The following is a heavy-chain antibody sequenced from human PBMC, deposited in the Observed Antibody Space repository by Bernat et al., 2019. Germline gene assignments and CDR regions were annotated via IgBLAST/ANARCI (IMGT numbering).Heavy chain of an antibody. CDR3: TTDHPPDVFDY. V-gene: IGHV3-15*07. D-gene: IGHD1-14*01. Sequence: EVQLVESGGGLVKPGGSLRLSCAASGFTFSNAWMNWVRQAPGKGLEWVGSIKSNTDGGTTDFAAAVKGRITSVKDDSKNTLYLQMNSLKTEDTAVYYCTTDHPPDVFDYWGQGALGTVSS. CDR1: GFTFSNAW. CDR2: IKSNTDGGTT. J-gene: IGHJ4*02.